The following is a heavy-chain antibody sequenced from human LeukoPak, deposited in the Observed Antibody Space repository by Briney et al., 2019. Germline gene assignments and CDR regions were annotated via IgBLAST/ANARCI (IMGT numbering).Heavy chain of an antibody. CDR3: TKGRGI. J-gene: IGHJ4*02. CDR2: IYYSGST. CDR1: GGSISSSSYY. Sequence: SETLSLTCTVSGGSISSSSYYWGWIRQPPGKGLEWIGSIYYSGSTYYNPSLKSRVTISVDASKNQFSLKLTSVTAADTAIYYCTKGRGIWGQGTLVTVSS. D-gene: IGHD3-10*01. V-gene: IGHV4-39*01.